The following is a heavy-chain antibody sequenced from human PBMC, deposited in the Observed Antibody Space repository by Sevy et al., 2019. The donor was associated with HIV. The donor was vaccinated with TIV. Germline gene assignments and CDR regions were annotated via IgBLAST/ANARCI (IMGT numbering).Heavy chain of an antibody. J-gene: IGHJ4*02. CDR3: AAGTGSSDFDY. V-gene: IGHV3-15*01. CDR1: GFTFREAW. CDR2: IKSKTDAATR. D-gene: IGHD1-26*01. Sequence: GGSLRLSCAASGFTFREAWMSWVRQAPGKGLEWVGRIKSKTDAATRDFAAPVRGRFSISRDDSANTVYLVMNNLKPEDTGDYYCAAGTGSSDFDYWGQGTLVTVSS.